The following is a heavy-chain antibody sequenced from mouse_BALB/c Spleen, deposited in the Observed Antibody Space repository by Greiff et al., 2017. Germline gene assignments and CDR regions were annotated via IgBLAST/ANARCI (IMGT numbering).Heavy chain of an antibody. J-gene: IGHJ1*01. Sequence: EVKVEESGGGLVQPGGSRKLSCAASGFTFSSFGMHWVRQAPEKGLEWVAYISSGSSTIYYADTVKGRFTIARDNPKNTLFLQMTSLRSEDTAMYYCARDYGSSYWYFDVWGAGTTVTVSS. D-gene: IGHD1-1*01. V-gene: IGHV5-17*02. CDR1: GFTFSSFG. CDR2: ISSGSSTI. CDR3: ARDYGSSYWYFDV.